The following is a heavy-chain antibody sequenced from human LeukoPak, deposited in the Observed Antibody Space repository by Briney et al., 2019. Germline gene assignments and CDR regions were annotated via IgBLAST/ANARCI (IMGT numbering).Heavy chain of an antibody. Sequence: GASVKVSCKASGYPFTNYYMHWVRQAPGQGLDWMGIINPLGGSTTYAQKFQGRVTMTRDTSTSTVYMELSSLRSEDTAVYYCARDHGGDCFDYWGQGTLVTVSS. V-gene: IGHV1-46*01. CDR1: GYPFTNYY. CDR2: INPLGGST. J-gene: IGHJ4*02. D-gene: IGHD4-23*01. CDR3: ARDHGGDCFDY.